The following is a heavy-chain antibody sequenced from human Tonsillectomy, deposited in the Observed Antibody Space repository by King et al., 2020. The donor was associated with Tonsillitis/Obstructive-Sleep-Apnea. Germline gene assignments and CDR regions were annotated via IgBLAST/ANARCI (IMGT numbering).Heavy chain of an antibody. CDR3: ARYRDCSSTSCYNAFDI. D-gene: IGHD2-2*02. Sequence: VQLVESGGGVVQPGRSLRLSCAASGFTFSTYAMHWVRQAPGKGLEWVAVISYDGSNKYYADSVKGRFTISRDNSKNTLYLQMNSLRTEDTAVYYCARYRDCSSTSCYNAFDIWGQGTMVTVSS. J-gene: IGHJ3*02. CDR2: ISYDGSNK. CDR1: GFTFSTYA. V-gene: IGHV3-30*04.